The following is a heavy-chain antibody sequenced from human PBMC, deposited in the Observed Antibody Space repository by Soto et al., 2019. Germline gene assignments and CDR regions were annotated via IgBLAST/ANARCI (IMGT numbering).Heavy chain of an antibody. CDR2: ISYDGSNK. D-gene: IGHD3-9*01. J-gene: IGHJ6*02. V-gene: IGHV3-30*18. CDR1: GFTFSSYG. CDR3: AKDLRYYDILTGYLQIPYYYYGMDV. Sequence: GGSLRLSCAASGFTFSSYGMHWVRQAPGKGLEWVAVISYDGSNKYYADSVKGRFTISRDNSKNTLYLQMNSLRAEDTAVYYCAKDLRYYDILTGYLQIPYYYYGMDVWGQGTTVTVSS.